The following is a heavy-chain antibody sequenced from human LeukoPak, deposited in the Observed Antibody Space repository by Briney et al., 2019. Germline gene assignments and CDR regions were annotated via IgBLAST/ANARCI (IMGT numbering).Heavy chain of an antibody. CDR3: APLAVVGDYIDY. Sequence: PGGSLRDSPAASGFTFSGSVVRCGRQAPGKGLEWVSSIGGSGVSTYYADSVKGRFTISRDNSKNTLYLQMNSLRPEDTAVYYCAPLAVVGDYIDYWGERELFTVSS. CDR2: IGGSGVST. CDR1: GFTFSGSV. D-gene: IGHD6-19*01. V-gene: IGHV3-23*01. J-gene: IGHJ4*02.